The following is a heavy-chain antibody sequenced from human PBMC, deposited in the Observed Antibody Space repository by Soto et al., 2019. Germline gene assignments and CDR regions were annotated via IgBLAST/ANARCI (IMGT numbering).Heavy chain of an antibody. CDR2: ISDDSNYI. CDR1: GFTFSSCS. CDR3: ARVPYGSGSAWYFDL. V-gene: IGHV3-21*01. J-gene: IGHJ2*01. Sequence: EVHLVESGGGLVKPGESLRLSCAASGFTFSSCSMNWVRQAPGKGLEWVSSISDDSNYIYDADSVKGRFTISRDNAKNSLYLHINSLRAEDTAVYYCARVPYGSGSAWYFDLWGRGTLVTVSS. D-gene: IGHD6-19*01.